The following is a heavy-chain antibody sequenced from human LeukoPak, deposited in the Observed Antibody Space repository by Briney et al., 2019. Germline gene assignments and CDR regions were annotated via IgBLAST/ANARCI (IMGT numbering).Heavy chain of an antibody. V-gene: IGHV1-2*02. D-gene: IGHD6-19*01. J-gene: IGHJ4*02. Sequence: ASVKVSCKASGYTFTGYYTHWVRQAPGQGLEWMGWINPNSGGTNYAQKFQGRVTMTRDTSISTAYMELSRLRSDDTAVYYCAREAPWLEDIDYWGQGTLVTVSS. CDR2: INPNSGGT. CDR1: GYTFTGYY. CDR3: AREAPWLEDIDY.